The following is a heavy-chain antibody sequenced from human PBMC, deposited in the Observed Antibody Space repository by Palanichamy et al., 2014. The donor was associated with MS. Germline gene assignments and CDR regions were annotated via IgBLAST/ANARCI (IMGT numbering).Heavy chain of an antibody. CDR1: GFTVSSNY. D-gene: IGHD4-17*01. J-gene: IGHJ4*02. CDR3: ARDLLGTVTEDY. V-gene: IGHV3-53*01. Sequence: EVQLVEPGGGLIQPGGSLRLSRAASGFTVSSNYMSWVRQAPGKGLEWVSVIYSGGSTYYADSVKGRFTISRDNSKNTLYLQMNSLRAEDTAVYYCARDLLGTVTEDYWGQGTLVTVSS. CDR2: IYSGGST.